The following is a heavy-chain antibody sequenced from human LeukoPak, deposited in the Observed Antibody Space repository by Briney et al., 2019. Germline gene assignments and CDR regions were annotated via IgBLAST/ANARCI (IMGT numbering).Heavy chain of an antibody. J-gene: IGHJ4*02. CDR2: INIDGSRT. CDR1: GFSFSGYW. Sequence: GGSLRLSCAASGFSFSGYWMHWVRQALGKGLVWVSLINIDGSRTTYADSVKGRFTISRDNAENTLYLQMNSLRAEDTAVYYCARESGYTYGAWGQGTLVTVSS. V-gene: IGHV3-74*01. D-gene: IGHD6-13*01. CDR3: ARESGYTYGA.